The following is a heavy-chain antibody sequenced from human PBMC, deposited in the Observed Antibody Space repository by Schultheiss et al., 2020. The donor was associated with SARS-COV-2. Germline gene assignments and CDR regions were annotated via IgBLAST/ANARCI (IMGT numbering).Heavy chain of an antibody. CDR3: ARESIVGATEGAFDI. CDR1: GFTFSSYA. D-gene: IGHD1-26*01. CDR2: IWYDGSNK. Sequence: GGSLRLSCAASGFTFSSYAMHWVRQAPGKGLEWVAVIWYDGSNKYYADSVKGRFTISRDNSKNTLYLQMNSLRAEDTAVYYCARESIVGATEGAFDIWGQGTMVTVSS. J-gene: IGHJ3*02. V-gene: IGHV3-33*08.